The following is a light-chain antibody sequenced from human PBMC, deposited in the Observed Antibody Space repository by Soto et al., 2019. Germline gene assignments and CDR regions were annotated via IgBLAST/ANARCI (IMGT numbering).Light chain of an antibody. CDR3: GAWDNSLSAGV. V-gene: IGLV1-51*01. J-gene: IGLJ2*01. CDR1: SSNIEKTF. Sequence: QSVLTQPPSVSAAPGQKVTISCSGSSSNIEKTFVSWYQQLPGTAPKVLIYDDNKRPSGIPDRFSGSKSGTSATLGITGLQTGDEADYYCGAWDNSLSAGVFGGGTQLTVL. CDR2: DDN.